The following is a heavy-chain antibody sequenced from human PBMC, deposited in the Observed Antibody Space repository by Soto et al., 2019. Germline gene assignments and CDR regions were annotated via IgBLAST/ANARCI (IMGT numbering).Heavy chain of an antibody. CDR1: GYTFTGYY. V-gene: IGHV1-2*04. Sequence: GAAVKVSCKSSGYTFTGYYMHWVRQAPGQGLEWMGWINPNSGGTNYAQKFQGWVTMTRDTSISTAYMELSRLRSDDMAVYYCARDLVPAADLDSWGQGTLVTVAS. CDR2: INPNSGGT. D-gene: IGHD2-2*01. CDR3: ARDLVPAADLDS. J-gene: IGHJ4*02.